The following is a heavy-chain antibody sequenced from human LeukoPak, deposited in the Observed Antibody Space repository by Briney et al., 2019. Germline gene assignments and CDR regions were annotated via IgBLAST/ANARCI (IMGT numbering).Heavy chain of an antibody. Sequence: SETLSLTCTVSGGSIRTFYWSWIRQPAGKGLEWIGRIYTSGSTNYNPSLKSRVTMSVDTSKNQFSLKLSSVTAADTAVYYCARDSGLRSGRLEGIGWFDPWGQGTLVTVSS. D-gene: IGHD6-19*01. CDR1: GGSIRTFY. CDR2: IYTSGST. J-gene: IGHJ5*02. V-gene: IGHV4-4*07. CDR3: ARDSGLRSGRLEGIGWFDP.